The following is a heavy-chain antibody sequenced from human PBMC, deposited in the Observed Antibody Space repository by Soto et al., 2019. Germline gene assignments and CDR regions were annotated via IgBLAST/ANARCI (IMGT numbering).Heavy chain of an antibody. CDR2: ISYDGSNK. V-gene: IGHV3-30-3*01. J-gene: IGHJ5*02. Sequence: QVQLVESGGGVVQPGRSLRLSCAASGFTFSSYAMHWVRQAPGKGLEWVAVISYDGSNKYYADSVKGRFTISRDNSKNXLXXQMNSLRAEDTAVYYCARDHRITIFGVALYNWFDPWGQGTLVTVSS. CDR1: GFTFSSYA. D-gene: IGHD3-3*01. CDR3: ARDHRITIFGVALYNWFDP.